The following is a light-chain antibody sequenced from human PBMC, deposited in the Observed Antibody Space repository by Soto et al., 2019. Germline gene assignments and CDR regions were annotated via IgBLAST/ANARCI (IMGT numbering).Light chain of an antibody. CDR3: QQYNNWSRT. CDR2: RAS. Sequence: IVMTQSPATLSVSPGERATLSRRASQSVSGNLAWYQQKPGHAPRLIVYRASSRATGIPARFSGSGSGTEFSLTISSLQSEDFAVYYCQQYNNWSRTFGQGTKVDI. V-gene: IGKV3-15*01. J-gene: IGKJ1*01. CDR1: QSVSGN.